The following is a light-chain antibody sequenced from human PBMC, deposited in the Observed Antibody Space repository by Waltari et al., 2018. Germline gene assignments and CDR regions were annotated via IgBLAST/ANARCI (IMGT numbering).Light chain of an antibody. CDR1: STNIGADYD. J-gene: IGLJ2*01. V-gene: IGLV1-40*01. CDR2: GNS. Sequence: QSVLTQPPSVSGAPGQRVPISCTGSSTNIGADYDVHRYKQLPGKAPKLLIYGNSNRPSGVPDRFSGSKSGTSASLAITGLQAEDEADYYCQSYDSSLSVVFGGGTKLTVL. CDR3: QSYDSSLSVV.